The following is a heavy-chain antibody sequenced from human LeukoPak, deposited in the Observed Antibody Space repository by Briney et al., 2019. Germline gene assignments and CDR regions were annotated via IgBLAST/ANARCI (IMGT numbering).Heavy chain of an antibody. D-gene: IGHD6-19*01. CDR1: GFTFSGSA. V-gene: IGHV3-73*01. CDR3: TRDYSGWYASDY. J-gene: IGHJ4*02. CDR2: IRSKTNSYAT. Sequence: GGSLRLSCAASGFTFSGSAMHWFRQASGKGLEWVGRIRSKTNSYATAYAASVKGRFTISRDDSKNTAYLQMNSLKTEDTAIYYCTRDYSGWYASDYWGQGALVTVSS.